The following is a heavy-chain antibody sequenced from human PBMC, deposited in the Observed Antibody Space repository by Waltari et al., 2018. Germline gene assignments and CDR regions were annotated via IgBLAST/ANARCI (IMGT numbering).Heavy chain of an antibody. Sequence: QLQLQASGPGLVKPSETLSLTCRVSFVSITTIRPYWGWGRHPPGQGLEWIGTNSYNGATYSSPSLRSRVTIFRDTSKNQLSLKLGSVTAADTAFYYCATYIGASLGTAAFDVWGQGTMVTVSS. CDR2: NSYNGAT. J-gene: IGHJ3*01. CDR3: ATYIGASLGTAAFDV. V-gene: IGHV4-39*01. D-gene: IGHD5-12*01. CDR1: FVSITTIRPY.